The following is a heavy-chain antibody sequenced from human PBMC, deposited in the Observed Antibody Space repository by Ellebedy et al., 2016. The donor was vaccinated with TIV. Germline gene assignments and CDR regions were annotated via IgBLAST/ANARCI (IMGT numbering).Heavy chain of an antibody. V-gene: IGHV3-30-3*01. CDR3: ARDLTQYASGAGLSDS. Sequence: GESLKISCEASGFPFRNYAMHWVRQSPRKGLEWVAIVSFDIDKKFYTDSVKGRFTISRDNSKNTLYLDMNSLGVDDTAVHYCARDLTQYASGAGLSDSWGQGTLVTVSS. J-gene: IGHJ4*02. D-gene: IGHD2-2*01. CDR1: GFPFRNYA. CDR2: VSFDIDKK.